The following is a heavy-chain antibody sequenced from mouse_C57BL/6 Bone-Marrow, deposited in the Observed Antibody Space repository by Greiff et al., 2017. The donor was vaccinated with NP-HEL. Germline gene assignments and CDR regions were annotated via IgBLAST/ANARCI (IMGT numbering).Heavy chain of an antibody. CDR3: ARGGYYGSREYYFDY. CDR2: ISYDGSN. J-gene: IGHJ2*01. CDR1: GYSITSGYY. V-gene: IGHV3-6*01. Sequence: EVKLQESGPGLVKPSQSLSLTCSVTGYSITSGYYWNWIRQFPGNKLEWMGYISYDGSNNYNPSLKNRISITRDTSKNQFFLKLNSVTTEDTATYYCARGGYYGSREYYFDYWGQGTTLTVSS. D-gene: IGHD1-1*01.